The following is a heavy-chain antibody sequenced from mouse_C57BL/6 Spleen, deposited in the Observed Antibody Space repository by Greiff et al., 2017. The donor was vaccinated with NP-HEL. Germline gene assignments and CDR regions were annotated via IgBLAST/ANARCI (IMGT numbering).Heavy chain of an antibody. CDR3: ARNYYGSSRDY. D-gene: IGHD1-1*01. Sequence: EVKLVESGGGLVQPGGSLSLSCAASGFTFTDYYMSWVRQPPGKALEWLGFIRNKANGYTTEYSASVKGRFTISRDNSQSILYLQMNALRAEDSATYYCARNYYGSSRDYWGQGTTLTVSS. V-gene: IGHV7-3*01. J-gene: IGHJ2*01. CDR2: IRNKANGYTT. CDR1: GFTFTDYY.